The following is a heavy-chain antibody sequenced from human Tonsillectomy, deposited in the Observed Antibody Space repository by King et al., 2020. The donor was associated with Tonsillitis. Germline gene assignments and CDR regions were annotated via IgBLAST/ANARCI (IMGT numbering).Heavy chain of an antibody. J-gene: IGHJ4*02. CDR3: VKEGRLNYFDY. D-gene: IGHD6-19*01. Sequence: VQLVESGGGVVQPGGSLRLSCAASGFTFSSYGMHWVRQAPGKGLEWVAFIRYDGSNKYYADSVKGRFTISRDNSKNTLYLQMNSLRAEDTAVYYCVKEGRLNYFDYWGQGTLVTVSS. V-gene: IGHV3-30*02. CDR2: IRYDGSNK. CDR1: GFTFSSYG.